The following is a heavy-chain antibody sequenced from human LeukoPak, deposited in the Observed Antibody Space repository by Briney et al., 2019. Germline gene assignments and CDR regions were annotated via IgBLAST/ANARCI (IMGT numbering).Heavy chain of an antibody. Sequence: SETLSLTCTVSGGSISSYYWTWIRQPPGKGLEWIGSLYYSGSTNYNPSLKSRVTISVDTSKNQFSLKLSSVTAADTAVYYCARALDSSGWYPFDYWGQGTLVTVSS. CDR2: LYYSGST. D-gene: IGHD6-19*01. J-gene: IGHJ4*02. V-gene: IGHV4-59*01. CDR1: GGSISSYY. CDR3: ARALDSSGWYPFDY.